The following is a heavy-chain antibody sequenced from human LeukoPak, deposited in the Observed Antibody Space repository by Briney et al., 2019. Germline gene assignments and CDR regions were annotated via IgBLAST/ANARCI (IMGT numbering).Heavy chain of an antibody. CDR3: ARGGERYCSSTSCYRFDY. D-gene: IGHD2-2*01. CDR1: GYTFTGYY. Sequence: GASVKVSCKASGYTFTGYYMHWVRQAPGQGLEWVGWINPNSGGTNYAQKFQGRVTMTRDTSISTAYMELSRLRSDDTAVYYCARGGERYCSSTSCYRFDYWGQGTLVTVSS. V-gene: IGHV1-2*02. CDR2: INPNSGGT. J-gene: IGHJ4*02.